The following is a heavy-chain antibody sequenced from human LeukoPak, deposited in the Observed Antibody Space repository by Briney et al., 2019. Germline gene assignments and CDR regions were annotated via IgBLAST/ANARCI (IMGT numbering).Heavy chain of an antibody. D-gene: IGHD6-19*01. CDR2: ISSSSGYI. J-gene: IGHJ4*02. Sequence: GGSLRLSCAASGFTFSTYSMNWVRQAPGKGLEWVSSISSSSGYIYYADSVKGRFTISRDNAKNSLYLQMNSLRAEDTAVYYCARGNSVASTDISYWGQGTLVTVSS. CDR3: ARGNSVASTDISY. V-gene: IGHV3-21*01. CDR1: GFTFSTYS.